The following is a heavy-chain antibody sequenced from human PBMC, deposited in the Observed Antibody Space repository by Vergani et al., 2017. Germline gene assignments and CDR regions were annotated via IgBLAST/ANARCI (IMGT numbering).Heavy chain of an antibody. Sequence: EVQLVESGGGLVQPGRSLRLSCAASGFTFDDYAMHWVRQAPGKGLEWVSGISWNSGSIGYADSVKGRFTISRDNAKNTLYLQMNSLRAEDTAVYYCAKSRIGVCSGGSCYLSDYWGQGTLVTVSS. V-gene: IGHV3-9*01. CDR1: GFTFDDYA. D-gene: IGHD2-15*01. CDR3: AKSRIGVCSGGSCYLSDY. J-gene: IGHJ4*02. CDR2: ISWNSGSI.